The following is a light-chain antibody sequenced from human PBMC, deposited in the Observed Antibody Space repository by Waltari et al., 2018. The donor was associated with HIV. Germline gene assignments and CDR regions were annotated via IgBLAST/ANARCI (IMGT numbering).Light chain of an antibody. CDR2: DNN. CDR3: NSRDSSGNHVL. J-gene: IGLJ2*01. V-gene: IGLV3-19*01. Sequence: SSELTQDPAVSVALGQTVRITCQGNSLRSYYVSWYQEKPGLAPILVIYDNNNRPSGIPDRVSGSSSGDTASLTITGAQAEDEADYYCNSRDSSGNHVLFGGGTKLTVL. CDR1: SLRSYY.